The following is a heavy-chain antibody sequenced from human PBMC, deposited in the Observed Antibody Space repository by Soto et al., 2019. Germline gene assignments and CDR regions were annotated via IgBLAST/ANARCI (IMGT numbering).Heavy chain of an antibody. CDR2: INPDNGAT. V-gene: IGHV1-2*04. CDR3: ARAGWGLWDH. CDR1: GYTFTDYF. D-gene: IGHD2-21*01. Sequence: VQLVQSGAEVKEPGASVKVSCKTSGYTFTDYFIHWVRQAPGQGLEWMGWINPDNGATNYAQQFQGWVTMTRDKSISKVSMELSRLRYDSTAVYYCARAGWGLWDHWGQGTLVTVSS. J-gene: IGHJ4*02.